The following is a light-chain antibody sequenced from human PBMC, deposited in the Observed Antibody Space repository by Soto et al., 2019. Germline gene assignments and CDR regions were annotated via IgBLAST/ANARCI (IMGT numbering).Light chain of an antibody. CDR1: QDIRSS. Sequence: EIVMTQSPATLSVSPGERVTLSCRASQDIRSSLAWYQQKPGQAPRLLIYGASTRATGIPARFSGSGSGTEFTLTISRLEPEDFAVYYCQQYGSSPATFGQGTKVDIK. CDR3: QQYGSSPAT. CDR2: GAS. V-gene: IGKV3-15*01. J-gene: IGKJ1*01.